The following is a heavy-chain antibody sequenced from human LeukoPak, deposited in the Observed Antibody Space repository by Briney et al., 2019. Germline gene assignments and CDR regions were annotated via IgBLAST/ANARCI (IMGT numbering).Heavy chain of an antibody. CDR2: MYNSGST. V-gene: IGHV4-59*01. CDR1: GGSISGSY. J-gene: IGHJ1*01. CDR3: ARRIESYGYYGN. Sequence: PSETLSLTCTVSGGSISGSYWSWIRQPPGKGLEWIAYMYNSGSTNYNPSLKSRVTISIDTSKNQFSLKLTFLTAADTASYYCARRIESYGYYGNWGQGTLVTVSS. D-gene: IGHD4-17*01.